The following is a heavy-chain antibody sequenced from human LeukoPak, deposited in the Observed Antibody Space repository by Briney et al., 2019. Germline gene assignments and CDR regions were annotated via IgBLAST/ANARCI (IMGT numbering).Heavy chain of an antibody. CDR1: GGTFSSYA. J-gene: IGHJ4*02. Sequence: SVKVSCKASGGTFSSYAISWVRQAPGQGLEWMGGIIPIFGTANYAQKFQGRVTITADKSTSTAYMELSSLRSEDTAVYYCARDSPYSSSLYYFDYWGQGTLVTVSS. CDR2: IIPIFGTA. V-gene: IGHV1-69*06. CDR3: ARDSPYSSSLYYFDY. D-gene: IGHD6-13*01.